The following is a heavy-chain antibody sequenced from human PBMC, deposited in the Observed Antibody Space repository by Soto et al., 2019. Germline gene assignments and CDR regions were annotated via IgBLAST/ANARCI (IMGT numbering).Heavy chain of an antibody. CDR2: ISGSGGST. CDR1: GFTFSSYA. J-gene: IGHJ3*02. Sequence: GGSLRLSCAASGFTFSSYAMSWVRQAPGKGLEWVSAISGSGGSTYYADSVKGRFTISRDNSKNTLYLQMNSLRAEDTAVYYCAKAGYSYGYGTTIPTGGFDIWGQGTMVTVSS. CDR3: AKAGYSYGYGTTIPTGGFDI. V-gene: IGHV3-23*01. D-gene: IGHD5-18*01.